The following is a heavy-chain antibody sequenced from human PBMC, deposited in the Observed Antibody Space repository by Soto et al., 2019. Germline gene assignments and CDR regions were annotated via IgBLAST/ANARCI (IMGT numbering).Heavy chain of an antibody. V-gene: IGHV1-8*02. J-gene: IGHJ5*02. CDR3: ARGSTGWFDP. Sequence: GASVKVSCKASGGTFSSYAISWVRQAPGQGLEWMGGIIPNCGTTGYAQKFQGRVTMTRNTSISTAYMELSSLRSEDTAVYYCARGSTGWFDPWGQGTLVTVSS. CDR1: GGTFSSYA. CDR2: IIPNCGTT. D-gene: IGHD2-2*01.